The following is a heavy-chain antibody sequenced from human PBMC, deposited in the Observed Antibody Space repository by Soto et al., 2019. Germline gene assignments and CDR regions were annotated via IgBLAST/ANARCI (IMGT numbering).Heavy chain of an antibody. V-gene: IGHV2-26*04. CDR3: ASTYSTSWYWFDP. J-gene: IGHJ5*02. Sequence: QVTVKESGPVLVKPTETLTLTCTVSGFSLSNAGLGVSWIRQPPGKALEWLAHIFSNDAKSYSTSLKSRLTISXDAXKSQVVLTMTNMDPVDTATYYCASTYSTSWYWFDPWGQGTLVTVSS. CDR1: GFSLSNAGLG. CDR2: IFSNDAK. D-gene: IGHD6-13*01.